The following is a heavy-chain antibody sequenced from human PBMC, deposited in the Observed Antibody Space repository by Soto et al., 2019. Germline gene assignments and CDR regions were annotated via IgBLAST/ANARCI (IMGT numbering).Heavy chain of an antibody. CDR3: AKDGGWSLAVAGLFDY. V-gene: IGHV3-23*01. CDR1: GFTFSNYA. CDR2: VSATAGTT. J-gene: IGHJ4*02. D-gene: IGHD6-19*01. Sequence: GSLRLSCAASGFTFSNYAMSWVRQAPGRGLEWVSLVSATAGTTYYTDSVKGRFTISRDNSRNTVYLQMNSLRADDTAVYYCAKDGGWSLAVAGLFDYWGPGTPVTVSS.